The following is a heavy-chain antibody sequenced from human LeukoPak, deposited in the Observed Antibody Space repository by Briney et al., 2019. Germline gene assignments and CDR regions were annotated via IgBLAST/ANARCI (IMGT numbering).Heavy chain of an antibody. CDR1: GGSISSSSYY. D-gene: IGHD6-25*01. CDR2: IYYSGST. J-gene: IGHJ4*02. CDR3: ARDSSAVIDY. Sequence: SETLSLTCTVSGGSISSSSYYWGWIRQPPGKGLEWIGSIYYSGSTYYNPSLKSRVTISVDTSKNQFSLKLSSVTAADTAVYYCARDSSAVIDYWGQGTLVTVSS. V-gene: IGHV4-39*07.